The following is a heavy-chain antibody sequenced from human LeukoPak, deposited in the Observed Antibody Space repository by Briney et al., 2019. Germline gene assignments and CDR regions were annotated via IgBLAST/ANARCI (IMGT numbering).Heavy chain of an antibody. CDR3: ATTRGSYKANDAFDI. D-gene: IGHD1-26*01. V-gene: IGHV3-23*01. CDR2: ISGSGGST. CDR1: GFTFSSYA. J-gene: IGHJ3*02. Sequence: GGSLRLSCAASGFTFSSYAMSWVRQAPGKGLEWVSAISGSGGSTYYADSVKGRFTISRDNSKNTLYLQMNSLRAEDTAVYYCATTRGSYKANDAFDIWGQGTMVTVSS.